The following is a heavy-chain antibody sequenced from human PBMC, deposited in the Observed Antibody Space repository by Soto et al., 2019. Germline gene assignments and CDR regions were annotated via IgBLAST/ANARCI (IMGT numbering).Heavy chain of an antibody. CDR1: GGTFSSYA. J-gene: IGHJ4*02. Sequence: QVQLVQSGAEVKKPGSSVKVSCKASGGTFSSYAISWVRQAPGQGLEWMGGIIPIFGTANYAQKFQGRVTSTAYESTSIAYMELSSVRSEDTAVYCCSRVSCGAGSQALDSWGQGSLVPVCS. V-gene: IGHV1-69*12. CDR3: SRVSCGAGSQALDS. D-gene: IGHD3-10*01. CDR2: IIPIFGTA.